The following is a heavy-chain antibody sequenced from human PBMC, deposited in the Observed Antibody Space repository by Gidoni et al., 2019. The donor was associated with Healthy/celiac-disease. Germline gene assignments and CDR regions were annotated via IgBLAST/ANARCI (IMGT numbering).Heavy chain of an antibody. J-gene: IGHJ4*02. CDR3: ARAGDPRGGFDY. CDR1: GGTFSSYA. V-gene: IGHV1-69*04. CDR2: ITPILGIA. Sequence: QVQLVQSGAEVKKPGSSVKVSCKASGGTFSSYAISWVRQAPGQGLAWMGRITPILGIANHAQKFHGRVTITADKSTSTDYMELSSLRSEDTAVYYCARAGDPRGGFDYWGQGTLVTVSS.